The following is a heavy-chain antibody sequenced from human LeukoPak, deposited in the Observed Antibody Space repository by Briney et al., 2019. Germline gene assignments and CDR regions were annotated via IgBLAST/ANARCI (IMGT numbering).Heavy chain of an antibody. V-gene: IGHV5-51*01. CDR2: IYPGDSDT. CDR3: ARRDCSSTSCYRWFDP. D-gene: IGHD2-2*01. J-gene: IGHJ5*02. Sequence: PGESRKISCKGSGYRFTSYWIGWVRPMPGKGLEWMGIIYPGDSDTRYSPSFQGQVTISADKSISTAYLQWSSLKASDTAMYYCARRDCSSTSCYRWFDPWGQGTLVTVSS. CDR1: GYRFTSYW.